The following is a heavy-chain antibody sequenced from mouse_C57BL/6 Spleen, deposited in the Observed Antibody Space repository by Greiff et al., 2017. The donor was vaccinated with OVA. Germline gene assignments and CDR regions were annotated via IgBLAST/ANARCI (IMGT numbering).Heavy chain of an antibody. V-gene: IGHV1-26*01. CDR3: ARGGIPTVVDY. Sequence: VQLQQSGPELVKPGASVKISCKASGYTFTDYYMNWVKQSHGKSLEWIGDINPNNGGTSYNQKFKGKATLTVDKSSSTAYMELRSLTSEDSAVYYCARGGIPTVVDYWGQGTTLTVSS. J-gene: IGHJ2*01. CDR2: INPNNGGT. D-gene: IGHD1-1*01. CDR1: GYTFTDYY.